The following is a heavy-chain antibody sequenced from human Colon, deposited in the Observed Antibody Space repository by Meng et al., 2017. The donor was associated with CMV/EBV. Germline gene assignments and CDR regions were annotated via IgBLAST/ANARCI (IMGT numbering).Heavy chain of an antibody. CDR2: INEDGSGK. J-gene: IGHJ6*02. CDR1: GFTFSDYA. Sequence: GGSLRLSCTGSGFTFSDYAMTWVRQVPGKGLEWVANINEDGSGKYYVDSVTGRFTVSRDNAKTALYLQMNTLRAEDTALYYCAKDVGANFFYGLDVWGQGTTVTVSS. CDR3: AKDVGANFFYGLDV. D-gene: IGHD1-26*01. V-gene: IGHV3-7*03.